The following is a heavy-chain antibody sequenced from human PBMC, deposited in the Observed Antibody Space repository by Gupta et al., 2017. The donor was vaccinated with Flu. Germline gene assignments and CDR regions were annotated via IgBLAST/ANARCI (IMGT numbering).Heavy chain of an antibody. CDR1: GGSFSGYY. CDR2: INHSGST. V-gene: IGHV4-34*01. J-gene: IGHJ5*02. Sequence: QVQLQQWGAGLLKPSETLSLTCAIYGGSFSGYYWRWIRQPPGKGLEWIGEINHSGSTNYNPSLKSRVTISVDTSKNQFSLKLSSVTAADTAVYYCARICHYVFRNRNWFDPWGQGTLVTVSS. D-gene: IGHD3-16*01. CDR3: ARICHYVFRNRNWFDP.